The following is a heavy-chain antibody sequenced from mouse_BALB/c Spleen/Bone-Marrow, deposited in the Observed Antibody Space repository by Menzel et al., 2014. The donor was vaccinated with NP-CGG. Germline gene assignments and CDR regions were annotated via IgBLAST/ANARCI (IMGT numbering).Heavy chain of an antibody. D-gene: IGHD1-1*01. J-gene: IGHJ3*01. CDR2: IDPANGNI. V-gene: IGHV14-3*02. Sequence: VQLKESGAELVKPGASVKLSCTASGFNIKDTYMHWVKQRPEQGLEWIGRIDPANGNIKYDPKFQGEATITADTSSNTAYLQLSSLTSEDTGVHYCAPYHYGRWFASWGQGTLVTVSA. CDR1: GFNIKDTY. CDR3: APYHYGRWFAS.